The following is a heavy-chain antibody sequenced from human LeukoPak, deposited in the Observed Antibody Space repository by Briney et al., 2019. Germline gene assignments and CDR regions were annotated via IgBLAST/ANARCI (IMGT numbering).Heavy chain of an antibody. D-gene: IGHD3-22*01. J-gene: IGHJ4*02. CDR1: GGTFSSYA. V-gene: IGHV1-69*13. CDR2: IIPIFGTA. Sequence: SVKVSCKASGGTFSSYAISWVRQAPGQGLEWMGGIIPIFGTANYAQKFQGRVTITADESTSTAYMELSSLRSEDTAVYYCARHSVVVVILDYWGQGTLVTVSS. CDR3: ARHSVVVVILDY.